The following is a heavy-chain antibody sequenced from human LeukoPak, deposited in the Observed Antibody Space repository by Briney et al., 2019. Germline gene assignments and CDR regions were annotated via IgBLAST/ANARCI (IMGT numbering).Heavy chain of an antibody. Sequence: ASVKVSCKASGYTFTSYGISWVRQAPGQGLEWMGWISAYNGNTNYAQKLQGRVTMTTDTSTSTAYMELRSLRSDDTAVYYCARDMAGILWFGLDAFDIWGQGTMVTVSS. CDR2: ISAYNGNT. CDR3: ARDMAGILWFGLDAFDI. J-gene: IGHJ3*02. CDR1: GYTFTSYG. V-gene: IGHV1-18*01. D-gene: IGHD3-10*01.